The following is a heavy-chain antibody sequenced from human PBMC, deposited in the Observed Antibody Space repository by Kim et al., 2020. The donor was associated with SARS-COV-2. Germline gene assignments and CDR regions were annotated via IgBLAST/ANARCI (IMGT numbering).Heavy chain of an antibody. V-gene: IGHV4-59*13. CDR1: GGSISSYY. J-gene: IGHJ3*02. CDR3: ASLGEGLSDAFDI. CDR2: IYYSGST. D-gene: IGHD3-16*01. Sequence: SETLSLTCTVSGGSISSYYWSWIRQPPGKGLEWIGYIYYSGSTNYNPSLKSRVTISVDTSKNQFSLKLSSVTAADTAVYYCASLGEGLSDAFDIWGQGTMVTVSS.